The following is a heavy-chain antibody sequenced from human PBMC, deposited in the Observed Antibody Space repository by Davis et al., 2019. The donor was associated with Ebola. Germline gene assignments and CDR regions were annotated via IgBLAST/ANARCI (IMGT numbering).Heavy chain of an antibody. CDR1: GDSINSYY. V-gene: IGHV4-4*07. Sequence: SETLSLTCNVSGDSINSYYWTWIRQPAGKGLEWIGHIYTRGSTNFNPSVKSRVTISVDTSKNQLSLKLTSVTAADTAVYFCARLSGLFSSSSGAVYFDLWGRGTLVSVSS. J-gene: IGHJ2*01. D-gene: IGHD6-6*01. CDR2: IYTRGST. CDR3: ARLSGLFSSSSGAVYFDL.